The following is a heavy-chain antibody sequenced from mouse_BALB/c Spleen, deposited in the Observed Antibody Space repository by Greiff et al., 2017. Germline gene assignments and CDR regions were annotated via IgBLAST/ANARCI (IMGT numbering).Heavy chain of an antibody. CDR2: ISSGGSYT. V-gene: IGHV5-9-3*01. J-gene: IGHJ4*01. CDR3: ARHRDEGYAMDY. CDR1: GFTFSSYA. D-gene: IGHD3-1*01. Sequence: EVKLVESGGGLVKPGGSLKLSCAASGFTFSSYAMSWVRQTPEKRLEWVATISSGGSYTYYPDSVKGRFTISRDNAKNTLYLQMSSLRSEDTAMYYCARHRDEGYAMDYWGQGTSVTVSS.